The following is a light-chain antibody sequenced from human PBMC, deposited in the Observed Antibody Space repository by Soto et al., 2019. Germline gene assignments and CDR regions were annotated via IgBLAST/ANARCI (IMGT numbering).Light chain of an antibody. CDR1: SSDVGGYNY. CDR2: DVS. V-gene: IGLV2-11*01. J-gene: IGLJ1*01. CDR3: CSYAGSYV. Sequence: QSALTQPRSVSGSPGQSVTISCTGTSSDVGGYNYVSWYQQHPGKAPKLMIYDVSKRPSGVPDRFSGSKSGNTASLTISGLQADDEADYYCCSYAGSYVFGTGTKAIVL.